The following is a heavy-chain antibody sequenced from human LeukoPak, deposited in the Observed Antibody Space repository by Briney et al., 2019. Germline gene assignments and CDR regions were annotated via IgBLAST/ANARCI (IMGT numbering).Heavy chain of an antibody. D-gene: IGHD3-3*01. CDR1: GFTVSINY. CDR3: ARDRYDAGTRSGYFDAFDI. J-gene: IGHJ3*02. Sequence: VGSLRLSCAASGFTVSINYMSWVCQAPGEGLWWGSVIYIGGSTSSADPVTGRFTLSRENPKSTMYLQMNGLRPVETAACYCARDRYDAGTRSGYFDAFDIWSQARMATVSS. CDR2: IYIGGST. V-gene: IGHV3-53*01.